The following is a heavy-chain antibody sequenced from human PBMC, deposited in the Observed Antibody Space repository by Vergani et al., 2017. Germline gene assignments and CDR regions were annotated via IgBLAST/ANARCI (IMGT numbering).Heavy chain of an antibody. Sequence: VQLVETGGGLIQPGGSLRLSCAASGFTVSSNYMSWVRQAPGKGLEWVSVIYSGGSTYYADSVKGRFTISRDNSKNTLYLQMNSLSAEDTAVYYCARGSYYYYGMDVWGQGTTVTVSS. J-gene: IGHJ6*02. CDR1: GFTVSSNY. D-gene: IGHD3-10*01. CDR3: ARGSYYYYGMDV. CDR2: IYSGGST. V-gene: IGHV3-53*02.